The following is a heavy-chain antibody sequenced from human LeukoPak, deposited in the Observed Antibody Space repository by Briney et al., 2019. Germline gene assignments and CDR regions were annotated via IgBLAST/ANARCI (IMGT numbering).Heavy chain of an antibody. CDR1: GFTFSSYG. CDR2: ISYDGSNK. CDR3: ARDSGSSSWAEFDY. V-gene: IGHV3-30*03. Sequence: GGSLRLSCAASGFTFSSYGMHWVRQAPGKGLEWVAVISYDGSNKYYADSVKGRFTISRDNAKNSLYPQMNGLRAEDTAVYYCARDSGSSSWAEFDYWGQGTLVTVSS. D-gene: IGHD6-13*01. J-gene: IGHJ4*02.